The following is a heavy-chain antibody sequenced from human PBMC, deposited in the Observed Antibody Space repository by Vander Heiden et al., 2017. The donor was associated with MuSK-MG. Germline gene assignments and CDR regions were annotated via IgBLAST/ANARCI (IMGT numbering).Heavy chain of an antibody. J-gene: IGHJ6*02. CDR1: GGSISSSSYD. D-gene: IGHD2-21*01. V-gene: IGHV4-39*01. Sequence: QLQLQESGPGLVKPSETLSLTCTVSGGSISSSSYDWGWIRQPPGKGLEWIGSIYYSGGTYYNPSLKSRVTISVDTSKNQFSLKLSSVTAADTAVYYCARQGPSWPFSMGYYYYGMDVWGQGTTVTVSS. CDR2: IYYSGGT. CDR3: ARQGPSWPFSMGYYYYGMDV.